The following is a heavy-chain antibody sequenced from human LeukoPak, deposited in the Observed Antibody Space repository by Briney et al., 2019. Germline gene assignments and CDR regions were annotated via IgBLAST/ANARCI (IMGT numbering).Heavy chain of an antibody. D-gene: IGHD1-1*01. CDR2: ISGDGGST. Sequence: GGSLRLSCAGSGYTCDDYAMHWVRQAPGKGLEWVSLISGDGGSTYYADSVKGRFTISRDNSKNSLYLQMNSLRTEDTALYYCAKDIVYNNQVDYWGQGTLVTVSS. V-gene: IGHV3-43*02. CDR3: AKDIVYNNQVDY. CDR1: GYTCDDYA. J-gene: IGHJ4*02.